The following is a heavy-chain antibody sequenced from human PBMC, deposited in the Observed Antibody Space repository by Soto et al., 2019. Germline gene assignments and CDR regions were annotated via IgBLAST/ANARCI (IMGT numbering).Heavy chain of an antibody. CDR2: IFHDGTA. V-gene: IGHV4-4*02. CDR1: GVSLTSGNW. Sequence: SETLSLTCAVSGVSLTSGNWWTWVRQSPQRGLEYIGEIFHDGTANYYPSFERRVAMSVDASRNQFSLKLTSVTAADTAVYFCARLVYDTRLNYMYFDFWGPGTLVTVSS. D-gene: IGHD3-10*01. J-gene: IGHJ4*02. CDR3: ARLVYDTRLNYMYFDF.